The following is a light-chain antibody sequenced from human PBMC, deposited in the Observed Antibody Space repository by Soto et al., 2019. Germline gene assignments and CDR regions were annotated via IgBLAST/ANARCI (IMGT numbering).Light chain of an antibody. J-gene: IGKJ1*01. V-gene: IGKV3-20*01. CDR3: QQYNSYPWT. Sequence: EIVLTQSPGTLSLSPGERATLSCRASQSVSSNYLAWYQQKPGQAPRLLIYGASSRATGIPDRFSGSASGTDFTLTISRLEPEDFAVYYCQQYNSYPWTFGQGTKV. CDR1: QSVSSNY. CDR2: GAS.